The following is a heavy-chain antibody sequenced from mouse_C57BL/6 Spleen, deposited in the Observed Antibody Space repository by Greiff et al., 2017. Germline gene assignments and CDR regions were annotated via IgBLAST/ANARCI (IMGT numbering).Heavy chain of an antibody. Sequence: EVKLVESGGDLVKPGGSLKLSCAASGFTFSSYGMSWVRQTPDKRLEWVATISSGGSYTYYPDSVKGRFTISRDNAKNTLYLQMSSLKSEDTAMYYCARHSGSSYDMDYWGQGTSVTVSS. D-gene: IGHD1-1*01. CDR3: ARHSGSSYDMDY. J-gene: IGHJ4*01. V-gene: IGHV5-6*01. CDR2: ISSGGSYT. CDR1: GFTFSSYG.